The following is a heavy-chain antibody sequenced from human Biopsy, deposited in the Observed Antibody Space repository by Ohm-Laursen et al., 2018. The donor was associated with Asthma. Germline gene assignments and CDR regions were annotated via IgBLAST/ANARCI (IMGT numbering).Heavy chain of an antibody. CDR3: ARAVSSSSYWYFDL. J-gene: IGHJ2*01. V-gene: IGHV4-39*02. CDR1: GDAMSTSGSY. Sequence: GTLSLTCVVSGDAMSTSGSYWGWIRQSPGKGLDWTGSIYYSGKTYYNPSLGSIVTISADTSKNHFSMKVTSVTAADTAVYYGARAVSSSSYWYFDLWGRGDLVTVSS. CDR2: IYYSGKT. D-gene: IGHD6-6*01.